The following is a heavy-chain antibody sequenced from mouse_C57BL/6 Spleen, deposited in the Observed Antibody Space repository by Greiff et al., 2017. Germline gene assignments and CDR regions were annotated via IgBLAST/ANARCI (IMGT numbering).Heavy chain of an antibody. V-gene: IGHV3-6*01. J-gene: IGHJ1*03. Sequence: DVKLQESGPGLVKPSQSLSLTCSVTGYSITSGYYWNWIRQFPGNKLEWMGYISYDGSNNYNPSLKNRISITRDTSKKQFFLKLNSVTTEDTATYYCAVYGNYWYFDVWGTGTTVTVSS. CDR3: AVYGNYWYFDV. CDR1: GYSITSGYY. D-gene: IGHD2-1*01. CDR2: ISYDGSN.